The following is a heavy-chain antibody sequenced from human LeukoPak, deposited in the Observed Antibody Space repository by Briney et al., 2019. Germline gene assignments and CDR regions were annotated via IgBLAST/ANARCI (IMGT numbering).Heavy chain of an antibody. CDR2: IYYSGST. Sequence: SETLSLTCTVSGGSISSYYWSWIRQPPGKGLEWIGYIYYSGSTNYNPSLKSRVTISVDTSKNQFSLKLSSVTAADTAVYYCARVRTIFGVVIDSLDVFDIWGQGTMVTVS. V-gene: IGHV4-59*08. D-gene: IGHD3-3*01. CDR3: ARVRTIFGVVIDSLDVFDI. J-gene: IGHJ3*02. CDR1: GGSISSYY.